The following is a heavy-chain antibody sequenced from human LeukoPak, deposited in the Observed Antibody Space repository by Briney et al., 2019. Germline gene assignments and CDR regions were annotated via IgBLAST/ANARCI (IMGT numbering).Heavy chain of an antibody. CDR1: GFTFSSYS. CDR3: AKGTVGAYEIDY. D-gene: IGHD1-26*01. V-gene: IGHV3-21*01. CDR2: ISSSSSYI. J-gene: IGHJ4*02. Sequence: PGGSLRLSCAASGFTFSSYSMNWVRQAPGKGLEWVSSISSSSSYIYYADSVKGRFTISRDNSKNTLYLQMNSLRTEDTAVYYCAKGTVGAYEIDYWGQGTLVTVSS.